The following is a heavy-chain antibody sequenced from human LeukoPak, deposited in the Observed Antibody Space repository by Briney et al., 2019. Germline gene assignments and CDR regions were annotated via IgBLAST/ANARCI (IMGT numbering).Heavy chain of an antibody. Sequence: SETLSLTCTVSGGSISSGSYYWSWIRQPAGKGLEWIGRIYTSGSTNYNPSLKSRVTISVDTSKSQFSLKLSSVTAADTAVYYCARRAATMSISSYFDYWGQGTLVTVSS. V-gene: IGHV4-61*02. J-gene: IGHJ4*02. D-gene: IGHD2-2*01. CDR3: ARRAATMSISSYFDY. CDR2: IYTSGST. CDR1: GGSISSGSYY.